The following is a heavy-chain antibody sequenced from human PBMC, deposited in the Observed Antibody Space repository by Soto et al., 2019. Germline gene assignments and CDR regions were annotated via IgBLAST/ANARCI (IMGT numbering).Heavy chain of an antibody. J-gene: IGHJ4*02. CDR2: TRNQANSYNT. V-gene: IGHV3-72*01. CDR3: ALYSVDRSGYYSRVAY. Sequence: EVQLVESGGGLVQPGGSLRLSCAASGFTFSDHFMDWVRQAPGKGLEWVGRTRNQANSYNTEYAVSVKGRITISRDDSKYSLYLQINSMKTEDTDVYYCALYSVDRSGYYSRVAYWGQGTLVTVSP. D-gene: IGHD3-22*01. CDR1: GFTFSDHF.